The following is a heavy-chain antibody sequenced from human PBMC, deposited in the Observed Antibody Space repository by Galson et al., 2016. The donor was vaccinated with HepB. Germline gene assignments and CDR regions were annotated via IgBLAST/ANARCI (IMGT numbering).Heavy chain of an antibody. CDR1: AYVFVTHG. V-gene: IGHV1-18*01. J-gene: IGHJ6*02. CDR2: ISPYSGDT. CDR3: ARDKRFSCVNGVCSLGDQYFGMDV. D-gene: IGHD2-8*01. Sequence: SVKVSCKTSAYVFVTHGISWVRQAPGQGLEWMVWISPYSGDTYYSHKFQGRVALTTVTSTGTAYMEMRSLRSDDTAVYYCARDKRFSCVNGVCSLGDQYFGMDVWGQGTTVIVSS.